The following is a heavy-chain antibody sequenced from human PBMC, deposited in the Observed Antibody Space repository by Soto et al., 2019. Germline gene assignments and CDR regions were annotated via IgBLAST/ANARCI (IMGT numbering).Heavy chain of an antibody. J-gene: IGHJ6*02. CDR2: INAGNGNT. Sequence: ASVKVSCKASGYTFTSYAMHWVRQAPGQRLEWMGWINAGNGNTKYSQKFQGRVTITRDTSASTAYMELSSLRSEDTAMYYSGSTNYNPSLKSRVTISVDTSKNQFSLKLSSVTAADTAVYYCARGTSVYYGSGSYLGYYYYYGMDVWGQGTTVTVSS. D-gene: IGHD3-10*01. V-gene: IGHV1-3*01. CDR3: GSTNYNPSLKSRVTISVDTSKNQFSLKLSSVTAADTAVYYCARGTSVYYGSGSYLGYYYYYGMDV. CDR1: GYTFTSYA.